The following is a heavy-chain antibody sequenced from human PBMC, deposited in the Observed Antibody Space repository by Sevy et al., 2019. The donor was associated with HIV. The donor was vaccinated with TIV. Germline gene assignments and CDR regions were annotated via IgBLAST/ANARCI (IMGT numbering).Heavy chain of an antibody. V-gene: IGHV1-46*01. J-gene: IGHJ4*02. CDR1: GYTFTSYY. Sequence: ASVKVSCKASGYTFTSYYMHWVRQAPGQGLEWMGIINPSGGSTSYAQKFQGRVTMTRDTSTSTVYMELSSLRSKETAVYYCARDPNSFSQGGYYYDSSGPQYYFDYWGQGTLVTVSS. D-gene: IGHD3-22*01. CDR2: INPSGGST. CDR3: ARDPNSFSQGGYYYDSSGPQYYFDY.